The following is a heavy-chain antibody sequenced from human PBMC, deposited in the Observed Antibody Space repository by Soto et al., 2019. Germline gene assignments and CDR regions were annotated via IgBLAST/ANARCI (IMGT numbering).Heavy chain of an antibody. CDR2: ISSSSRNI. CDR1: GFTFSSYS. Sequence: GGSLRLSCAASGFTFSSYSINWVRQAPGKGLEWVSYISSSSRNIYYADSVKGRFTTSRDNSKNTLYLQMNSLRAEDTAVYYCAKVALPTTYYYDSSGFDYWGQGTLVTVSS. V-gene: IGHV3-21*05. J-gene: IGHJ4*02. D-gene: IGHD3-22*01. CDR3: AKVALPTTYYYDSSGFDY.